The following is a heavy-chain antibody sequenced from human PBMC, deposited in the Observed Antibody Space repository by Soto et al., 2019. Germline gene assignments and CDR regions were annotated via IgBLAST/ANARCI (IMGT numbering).Heavy chain of an antibody. V-gene: IGHV4-4*02. CDR1: VGSISSGNW. Sequence: SETLSLTCAVSVGSISSGNWWSWVRQPPGKGMEWIGEIYHSGSTNYNPSLKSRVTISVDKSKNQFSLKLSSVTAADTAVYYCARNAYYYDSSGPNYGMDVWGQGTTVTVSS. J-gene: IGHJ6*02. D-gene: IGHD3-22*01. CDR2: IYHSGST. CDR3: ARNAYYYDSSGPNYGMDV.